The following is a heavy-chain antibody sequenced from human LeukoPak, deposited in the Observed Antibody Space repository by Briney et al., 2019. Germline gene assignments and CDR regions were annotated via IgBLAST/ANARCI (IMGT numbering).Heavy chain of an antibody. D-gene: IGHD5-18*01. CDR2: INHSGST. CDR1: GGSFSGYY. V-gene: IGHV4-34*01. J-gene: IGHJ5*02. Sequence: PSETLSLTCAVYGGSFSGYYWSWIRQPPGKGLEWIGEINHSGSTNYNPSLKSRVTISVDTSKNQFSLKLSSATAADTAVYYCARGGYSYGIGNWFDPWGQGTLVTVSS. CDR3: ARGGYSYGIGNWFDP.